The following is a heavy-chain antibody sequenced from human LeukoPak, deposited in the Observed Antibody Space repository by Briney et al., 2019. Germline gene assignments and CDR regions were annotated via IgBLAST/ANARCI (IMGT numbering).Heavy chain of an antibody. Sequence: PGGSLRLSCAASGFTFSSYSMNWVRQAPGKGLEWVSSISSSSSYIYYADSVKGRFTISRDNAKNSLYLQMNSLRAEDTAVYYCAREQSPYYYDSSGSDYWGQGTLVTVSS. J-gene: IGHJ4*02. CDR1: GFTFSSYS. CDR3: AREQSPYYYDSSGSDY. D-gene: IGHD3-22*01. V-gene: IGHV3-21*01. CDR2: ISSSSSYI.